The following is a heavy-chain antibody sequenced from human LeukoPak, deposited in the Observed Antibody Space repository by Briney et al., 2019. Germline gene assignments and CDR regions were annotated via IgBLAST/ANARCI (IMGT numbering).Heavy chain of an antibody. D-gene: IGHD3-16*01. J-gene: IGHJ4*02. CDR2: IYHNGRA. CDR3: ARGGGGMAVNEF. Sequence: PSETLSLTCTVSGGSIGTSNYYWLWIRQPPGKGLEWIGAIYHNGRAYYTPSLKSRAIISVDTSNNQFSLMLSSVTAADTAGYYCARGGGGMAVNEFWGQGSLVTVSS. CDR1: GGSIGTSNYY. V-gene: IGHV4-39*07.